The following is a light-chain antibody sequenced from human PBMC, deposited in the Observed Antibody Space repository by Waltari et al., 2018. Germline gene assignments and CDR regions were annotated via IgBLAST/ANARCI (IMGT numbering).Light chain of an antibody. Sequence: QSVLTQPPSVSAAPGQKVTSSCSGSTTNIGNNYVPWYQQFPGAAPKVLIYGNDKRATGIPDRFSGSKSGTSATLDITGLQTGDEADYYCGTWDNTLSAVFGGGTKVTVL. CDR2: GND. J-gene: IGLJ2*01. CDR3: GTWDNTLSAV. CDR1: TTNIGNNY. V-gene: IGLV1-51*02.